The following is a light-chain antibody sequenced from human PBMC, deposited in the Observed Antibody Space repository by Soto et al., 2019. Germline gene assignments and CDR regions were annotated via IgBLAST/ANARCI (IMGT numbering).Light chain of an antibody. V-gene: IGLV2-8*01. Sequence: QSVLTQPPSASGSPGQSVTIACIGTSSDVGGYNYVSWYQQHPGKAPKLLIYEVSKPPSGVPDRFSGSTTGNTDSLTVSGLEAEDEADYYCSSQAVRNGLGVFGGGTKLTVL. CDR2: EVS. CDR3: SSQAVRNGLGV. J-gene: IGLJ3*02. CDR1: SSDVGGYNY.